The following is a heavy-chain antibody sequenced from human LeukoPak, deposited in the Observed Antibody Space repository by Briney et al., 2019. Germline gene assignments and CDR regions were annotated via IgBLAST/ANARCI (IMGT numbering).Heavy chain of an antibody. CDR1: GGSISSTNC. D-gene: IGHD5-24*01. CDR2: IYYSRTT. V-gene: IGHV4-4*02. Sequence: SETLSLTCAVSGGSISSTNCWCWVRQPPGKGLEWIGQIYYSRTTTYNPSLKSRATISLNKSKNQFSLKLSSVNAADTDVYYCARDISVRDAAWWFNPWGQGTLVTVSS. CDR3: ARDISVRDAAWWFNP. J-gene: IGHJ5*02.